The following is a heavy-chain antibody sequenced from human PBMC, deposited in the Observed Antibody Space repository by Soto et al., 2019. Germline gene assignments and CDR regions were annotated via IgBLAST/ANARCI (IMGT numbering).Heavy chain of an antibody. J-gene: IGHJ6*02. CDR1: DDSSSNYK. CDR3: VRQGFGRLHGLVDV. V-gene: IGHV4-59*08. CDR2: IDSNGGT. D-gene: IGHD3-10*01. Sequence: QVQLQESGPGLVKPSETLSLTCTVSDDSSSNYKWSWIRHPPGRRLEWIGYIDSNGGTSYNPSLQSRVTISIDTSTKQFFLKLSSVTAADTAVYYCVRQGFGRLHGLVDVWGQGTTVTVSS.